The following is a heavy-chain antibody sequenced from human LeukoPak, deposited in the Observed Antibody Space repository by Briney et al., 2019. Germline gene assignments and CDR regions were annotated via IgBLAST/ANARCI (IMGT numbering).Heavy chain of an antibody. CDR3: ARTPAAIRPKNAFDI. J-gene: IGHJ3*02. V-gene: IGHV4-4*07. D-gene: IGHD2-2*02. Sequence: KPSETLSLTCTVSGGSISSYYWSWIRQPAGKGLEWIGRIYTSGSTNYNPSLKSRVTMSVDTSKNQFSLKLSSVTAADTAVYYCARTPAAIRPKNAFDIWGQGTMVTVSS. CDR1: GGSISSYY. CDR2: IYTSGST.